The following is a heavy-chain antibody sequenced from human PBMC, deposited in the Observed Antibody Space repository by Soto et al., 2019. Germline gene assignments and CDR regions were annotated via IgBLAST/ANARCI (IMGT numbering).Heavy chain of an antibody. Sequence: QLQLQESGPGLVKPSETLSLTCTVSGGSISSSSYYWGWIRQPPGKGLEWIGSIYYSGSTYYNPSLKSRVTISVDTSKNQFSLKLSSVTAADTAVYYCARTTIAAAGAFDYWGQGTLVTVSS. CDR3: ARTTIAAAGAFDY. D-gene: IGHD6-13*01. V-gene: IGHV4-39*01. J-gene: IGHJ4*02. CDR2: IYYSGST. CDR1: GGSISSSSYY.